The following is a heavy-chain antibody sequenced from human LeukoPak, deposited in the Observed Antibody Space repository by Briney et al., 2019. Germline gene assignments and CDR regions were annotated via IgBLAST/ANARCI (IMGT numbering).Heavy chain of an antibody. J-gene: IGHJ4*02. D-gene: IGHD2-2*02. CDR1: GGTFSSYA. V-gene: IGHV1-69*05. Sequence: GASVKVSCKASGGTFSSYAISWVRQAPGQGLEWMGGIIPIFGTANYAQKFQGRVTITTDESTSTAYMELSSLRSEDTAVYYCARGRYCSSTSCYTEYYFDYWGQGTLVTVSS. CDR2: IIPIFGTA. CDR3: ARGRYCSSTSCYTEYYFDY.